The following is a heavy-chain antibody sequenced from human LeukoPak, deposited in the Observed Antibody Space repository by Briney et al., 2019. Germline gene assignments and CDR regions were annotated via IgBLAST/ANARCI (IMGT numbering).Heavy chain of an antibody. CDR3: ARLWAVVGSCMDV. Sequence: SETLSLTCAVSGGSISSYYWSWIRQPPGKGLEWIGSIYYSGSTYYNPSLKSRVTISVDTSKNQFSLKLSSVTAADTAVYYCARLWAVVGSCMDVWGKGTTVTISS. CDR2: IYYSGST. CDR1: GGSISSYY. V-gene: IGHV4-59*05. D-gene: IGHD6-19*01. J-gene: IGHJ6*03.